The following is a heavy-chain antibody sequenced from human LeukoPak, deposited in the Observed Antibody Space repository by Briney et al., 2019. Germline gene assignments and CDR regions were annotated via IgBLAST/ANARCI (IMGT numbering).Heavy chain of an antibody. Sequence: GRSLRLSCAASGFTFNSYAMHWVRQAPGEGLEWVAVISYDGSNKYYADSVKGRFTISRDNSKNTLYLQMNSLRAEDTAVYHCARGGATVTTHLGYWGQGTLVTVSS. CDR1: GFTFNSYA. CDR2: ISYDGSNK. J-gene: IGHJ4*02. CDR3: ARGGATVTTHLGY. D-gene: IGHD4-17*01. V-gene: IGHV3-30-3*01.